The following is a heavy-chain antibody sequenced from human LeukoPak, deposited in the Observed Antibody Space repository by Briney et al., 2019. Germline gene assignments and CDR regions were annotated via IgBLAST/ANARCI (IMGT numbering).Heavy chain of an antibody. J-gene: IGHJ4*02. CDR1: GFTFSSYG. Sequence: GGSLRLSCAASGFTFSSYGMSWVRQAPGQGLEWVSFITPGGASTSYADSVKGRFTISRDNPRNTLYMQMNSLRDEDTALYYCAVMHGYYDGSGYWVQWGQGTLVTVSS. D-gene: IGHD3-22*01. CDR2: ITPGGAST. V-gene: IGHV3-23*01. CDR3: AVMHGYYDGSGYWVQ.